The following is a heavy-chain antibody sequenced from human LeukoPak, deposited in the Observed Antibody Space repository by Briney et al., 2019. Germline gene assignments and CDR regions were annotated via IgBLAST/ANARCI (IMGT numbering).Heavy chain of an antibody. Sequence: SVKVSCKASGGTFSSYAISWVRQAPGQGLEWMGRIIPILGIANYAQKFQGRVTITADKSTSTAYMELSSLRSEDTAVYYCAGYCSSTSCYEWFDPWGQGTLVTVSS. CDR3: AGYCSSTSCYEWFDP. J-gene: IGHJ5*02. V-gene: IGHV1-69*04. CDR1: GGTFSSYA. D-gene: IGHD2-2*01. CDR2: IIPILGIA.